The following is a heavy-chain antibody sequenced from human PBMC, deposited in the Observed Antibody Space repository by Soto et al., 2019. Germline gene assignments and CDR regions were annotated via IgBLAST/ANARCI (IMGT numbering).Heavy chain of an antibody. D-gene: IGHD2-15*01. CDR1: GYTFTSYA. J-gene: IGHJ5*02. Sequence: GASVKVSCKASGYTFTSYAMHWVRQAPGQRLEWMGWINAGNGNTKYSQKFQGRVTITRDTSASTAYMELSSLRSEDTAVYYCARDFSEGYCSGGSCYRTLDPWGQGTLVTSPQ. V-gene: IGHV1-3*01. CDR2: INAGNGNT. CDR3: ARDFSEGYCSGGSCYRTLDP.